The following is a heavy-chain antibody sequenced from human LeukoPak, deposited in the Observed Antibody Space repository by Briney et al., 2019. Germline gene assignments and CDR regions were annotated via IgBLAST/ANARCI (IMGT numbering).Heavy chain of an antibody. CDR2: INHSGST. J-gene: IGHJ4*02. CDR1: GGSFSGYY. D-gene: IGHD3-10*01. CDR3: ARGYYYGSGKSEI. V-gene: IGHV4-34*01. Sequence: SETLSLTCAVYGGSFSGYYWSWIRQPPGKGLEWIGEINHSGSTSYNPSLKSRVTISVDTSKNQFSLKLSSVTAADTAVYYCARGYYYGSGKSEIWGQGTLVTVSS.